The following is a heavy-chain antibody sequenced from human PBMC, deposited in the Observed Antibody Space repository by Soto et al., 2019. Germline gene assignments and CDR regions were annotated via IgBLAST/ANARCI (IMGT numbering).Heavy chain of an antibody. CDR1: GFIFSNNG. J-gene: IGHJ4*02. D-gene: IGHD2-21*02. V-gene: IGHV3-30*03. CDR2: MSYDGSDT. Sequence: GGSLRLSCVGSGFIFSNNGMHWVRQTPGKGLEWVAFMSYDGSDTFYADSVKGRFTISRDNSKNTLFLHMSNLRAEDTAVYYCARQRTTVVTQAYFDHWGQGALVTVSS. CDR3: ARQRTTVVTQAYFDH.